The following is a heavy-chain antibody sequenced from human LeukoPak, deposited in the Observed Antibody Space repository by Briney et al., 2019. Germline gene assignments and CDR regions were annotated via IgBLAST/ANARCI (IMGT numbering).Heavy chain of an antibody. CDR1: GFTFSSYA. CDR2: ISSNGGST. Sequence: GGSLRLSCAASGFTFSSYAMHWVRQAPGKGLEYVSAISSNGGSTYYANSVKGRFTISRDNSKNTLYLQMGSLRAEDMAVYYCARPLDATVYAPFDYWGQGTLVTVSS. CDR3: ARPLDATVYAPFDY. D-gene: IGHD2-8*01. J-gene: IGHJ4*02. V-gene: IGHV3-64*01.